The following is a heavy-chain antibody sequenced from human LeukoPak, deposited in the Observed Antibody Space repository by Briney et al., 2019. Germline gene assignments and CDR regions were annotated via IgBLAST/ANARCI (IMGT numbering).Heavy chain of an antibody. V-gene: IGHV4-31*03. D-gene: IGHD2-2*01. Sequence: SKTLSLTCTVSGGSISSGGYYWSWIRQHPGKGLEWIGYIYYSGSTYYNPSLKSRVTISVDTSKNQFSLKLSSVTAADTAVYYCARLPAAPYNWFDPWGQGTLVTVSS. CDR2: IYYSGST. J-gene: IGHJ5*02. CDR1: GGSISSGGYY. CDR3: ARLPAAPYNWFDP.